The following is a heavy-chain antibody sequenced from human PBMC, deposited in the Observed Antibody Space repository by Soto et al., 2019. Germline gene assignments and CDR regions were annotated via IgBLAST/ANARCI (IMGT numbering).Heavy chain of an antibody. CDR1: GFTVSSNY. D-gene: IGHD6-19*01. CDR2: IYSGGST. V-gene: IGHV3-66*01. Sequence: PGGSLRLSCAASGFTVSSNYMSWVRQAPGKGLEWVSVIYSGGSTYYADSVKGRFTISRDNSKNTLYLQMNSLRAEDTAVYYCARDFRASSGWTRGYLDYWGQGALVTSPQ. J-gene: IGHJ4*02. CDR3: ARDFRASSGWTRGYLDY.